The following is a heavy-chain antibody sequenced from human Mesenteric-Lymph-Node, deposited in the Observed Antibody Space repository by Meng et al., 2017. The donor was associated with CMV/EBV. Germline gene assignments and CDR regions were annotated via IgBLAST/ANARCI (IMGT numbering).Heavy chain of an antibody. CDR2: VHHSGTT. CDR1: RDSIRKCHFY. V-gene: IGHV4-39*01. Sequence: HVKQSGPARVNPSATPSPTCIVLRDSIRKCHFYRTWIRQPPGKGLEWIGSVHHSGTTYYNPSLKGRLTISVDTSANLFSLRLTTVTAADTATYYCARRGNYDSDYSEYWGQGTLVTVSS. CDR3: ARRGNYDSDYSEY. D-gene: IGHD3-22*01. J-gene: IGHJ4*02.